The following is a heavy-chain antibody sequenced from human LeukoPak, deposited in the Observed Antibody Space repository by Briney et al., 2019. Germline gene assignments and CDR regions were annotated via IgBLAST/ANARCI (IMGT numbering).Heavy chain of an antibody. CDR2: INHSGST. V-gene: IGHV4-39*07. J-gene: IGHJ4*02. CDR3: ARGPRSPSIVVVIASRFDY. Sequence: SETLSLTCTVSGGSISSSSYYWGWIRQPPGKGLEWIGEINHSGSTNYNPSLKSRVTISVDTSKNQFSLKLSSVTAADTAVYYCARGPRSPSIVVVIASRFDYWGQGTLVTVSS. D-gene: IGHD2-21*01. CDR1: GGSISSSSYY.